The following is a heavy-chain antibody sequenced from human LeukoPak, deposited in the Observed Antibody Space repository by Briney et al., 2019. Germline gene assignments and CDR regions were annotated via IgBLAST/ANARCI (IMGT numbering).Heavy chain of an antibody. CDR2: IYYTGTT. J-gene: IGHJ3*01. V-gene: IGHV4-59*08. CDR3: ARRWVYDKRAFDA. D-gene: IGHD3-16*01. Sequence: SETLSLTCTVSGGSISGTYYWGWIRQPPGKGRGWIGYIYYTGTTDSNPSLKSRVTISLDTSKNQFSLNLSSVTAADTAVYYWARRWVYDKRAFDAWGQGTMVTVSS. CDR1: GGSISGTYY.